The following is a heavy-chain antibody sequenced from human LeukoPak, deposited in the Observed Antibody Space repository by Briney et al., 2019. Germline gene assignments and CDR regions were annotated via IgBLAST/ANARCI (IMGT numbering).Heavy chain of an antibody. CDR3: ARHLGGYPSYYFDN. D-gene: IGHD3-22*01. CDR1: GFSFTTSW. Sequence: GESLKISCKGSGFSFTTSWIGWVRQMPGKGLEWMGIIYPGDSDTRYYPSFQGQVTISADKSISTAYLQWRSLKAADTAMYYCARHLGGYPSYYFDNWGQGTLVTASS. CDR2: IYPGDSDT. J-gene: IGHJ4*02. V-gene: IGHV5-51*01.